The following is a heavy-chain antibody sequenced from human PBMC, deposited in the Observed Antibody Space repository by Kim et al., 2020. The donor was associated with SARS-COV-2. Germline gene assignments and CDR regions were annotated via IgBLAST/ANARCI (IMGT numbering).Heavy chain of an antibody. D-gene: IGHD3-16*02. J-gene: IGHJ4*02. CDR1: GFTFSSYA. Sequence: GGSLRLSCAASGFTFSSYAMNWVRQAPGKGLEWVSAISGSGGGTYFADSVKGRFTISRDNSKNTLYLQMNSLRAEDTAVYYCAKDQGYDYVWGSYRSSFDYWGQGTLVTVSS. CDR2: ISGSGGGT. CDR3: AKDQGYDYVWGSYRSSFDY. V-gene: IGHV3-23*01.